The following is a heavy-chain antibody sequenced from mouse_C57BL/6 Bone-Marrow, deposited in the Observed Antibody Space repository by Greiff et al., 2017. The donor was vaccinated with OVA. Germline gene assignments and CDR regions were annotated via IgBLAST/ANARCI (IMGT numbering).Heavy chain of an antibody. D-gene: IGHD4-1*01. J-gene: IGHJ4*01. CDR1: GYTFTSYW. CDR2: IHPNSGST. CDR3: AREDNWSYARDY. V-gene: IGHV1-64*01. Sequence: QVQLQQPGAELVKPGASVKLSCKASGYTFTSYWMHWVKQRPGQGLEWIGMIHPNSGSTNYNEKFKSKATLTVDKSSSTAYMQLSSLTSEDSAVYYCAREDNWSYARDYGGQGTSVTVSS.